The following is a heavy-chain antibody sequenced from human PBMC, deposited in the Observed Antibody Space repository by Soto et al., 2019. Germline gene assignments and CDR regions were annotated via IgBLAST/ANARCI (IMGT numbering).Heavy chain of an antibody. CDR2: SYYSGST. CDR3: ARDGPWRAYP. Sequence: QVQLQESGPGLVKPSETLSLTCTVSGDSISSYYWSWSRQRPGTGLEWIGYSYYSGSTNYNPSLKCRVTISVDTSKTQFPLKLRSVTGADTAVYFCARDGPWRAYPWGQGTLVPVSS. CDR1: GDSISSYY. J-gene: IGHJ5*02. V-gene: IGHV4-59*01.